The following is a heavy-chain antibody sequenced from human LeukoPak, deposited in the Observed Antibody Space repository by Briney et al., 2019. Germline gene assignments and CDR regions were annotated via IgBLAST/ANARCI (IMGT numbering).Heavy chain of an antibody. V-gene: IGHV3-20*04. CDR1: GITFSSYG. CDR2: INWNGGSI. J-gene: IGHJ4*02. D-gene: IGHD4-17*01. CDR3: ARVGIYGDYGRYFDY. Sequence: GGTLRLSCAASGITFSSYGMSWVRLAPGKGLEWVSGINWNGGSIGYAHSVKGRFTISRDNAKNSLYLQMNSLRAEDTALYYCARVGIYGDYGRYFDYWGQGTLVTVSS.